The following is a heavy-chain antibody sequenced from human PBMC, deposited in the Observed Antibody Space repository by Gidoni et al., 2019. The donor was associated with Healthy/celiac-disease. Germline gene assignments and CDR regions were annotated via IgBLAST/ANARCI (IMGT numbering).Heavy chain of an antibody. Sequence: EVQLLESGGGLVQPGGSLRLSWAASGFTCSSYAMSWVRQAPGKGLEWVSAISGSGGSTYYADSVKGRFTISRDNSKNTLYLQMNSLRAEDTAVYYCAKGMRAAAGNWDYWGQGTLVTVSS. V-gene: IGHV3-23*01. D-gene: IGHD6-13*01. CDR1: GFTCSSYA. CDR2: ISGSGGST. CDR3: AKGMRAAAGNWDY. J-gene: IGHJ4*02.